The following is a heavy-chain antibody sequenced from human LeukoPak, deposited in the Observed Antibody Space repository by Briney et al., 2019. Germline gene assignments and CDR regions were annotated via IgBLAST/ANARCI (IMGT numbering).Heavy chain of an antibody. CDR1: GYTFSNYG. D-gene: IGHD3-22*01. CDR2: ISGYNGNT. Sequence: GASVKVSCKASGYTFSNYGITWVRQAPGQGLEWMGWISGYNGNTNFAQKLQGRVSMTTDTSTYTSDMELRSLRSDDTAVYYCARSLGDSSGYYPLPFDYWGQGTLVTVSS. CDR3: ARSLGDSSGYYPLPFDY. J-gene: IGHJ4*02. V-gene: IGHV1-18*01.